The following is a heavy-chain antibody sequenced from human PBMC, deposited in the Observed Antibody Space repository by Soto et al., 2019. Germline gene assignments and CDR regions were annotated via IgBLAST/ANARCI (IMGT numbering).Heavy chain of an antibody. J-gene: IGHJ4*01. CDR2: IYHSGST. Sequence: SETLSLTCAVSDGSIRSSNWWSWVRKPPGKGLEWIGEIYHSGSTNYNPSLKSRVTISVDKSKNQFSLKLSSVTAADTAVYYCARDRQAGGSSGWYRERGYFDYWGHGTLVTVSS. D-gene: IGHD6-19*01. CDR1: DGSIRSSNW. V-gene: IGHV4-4*02. CDR3: ARDRQAGGSSGWYRERGYFDY.